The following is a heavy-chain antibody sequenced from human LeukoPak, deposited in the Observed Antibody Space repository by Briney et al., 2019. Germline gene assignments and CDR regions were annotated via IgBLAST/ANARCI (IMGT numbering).Heavy chain of an antibody. CDR3: AKDLAQQWLIVFDY. CDR1: GFTFSSYA. V-gene: IGHV3-23*01. CDR2: ISGCGGST. D-gene: IGHD6-19*01. Sequence: PGGSLRLSCAASGFTFSSYAMGWVRQAPGKGLEWVSAISGCGGSTYYADSVKGRFTISRDNSKNTLYLQMNSLRAEDTAVYYCAKDLAQQWLIVFDYWGQGTLVTVSS. J-gene: IGHJ4*02.